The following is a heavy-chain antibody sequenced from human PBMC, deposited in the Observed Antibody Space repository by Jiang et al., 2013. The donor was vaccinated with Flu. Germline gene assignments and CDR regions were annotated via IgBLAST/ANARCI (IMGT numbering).Heavy chain of an antibody. V-gene: IGHV4-39*07. Sequence: GPGLVKPSETLPLTCTVSSGSISSSPCYWDWIRQSPGKGLEWIASIYCSGSTYYNPSLKSRTTISLDTSKNQFSLKLSSVTAADTAVYYCARRGGRSGYYNDAFDIWGQGTMVTVSS. CDR3: ARRGGRSGYYNDAFDI. J-gene: IGHJ3*02. CDR1: SGSISSSPCY. CDR2: IYCSGST. D-gene: IGHD3-3*01.